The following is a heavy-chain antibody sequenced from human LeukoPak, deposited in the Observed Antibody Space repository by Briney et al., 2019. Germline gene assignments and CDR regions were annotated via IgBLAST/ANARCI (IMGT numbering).Heavy chain of an antibody. D-gene: IGHD1-1*01. V-gene: IGHV2-5*02. CDR3: ARLGTTGTTASWFDP. J-gene: IGHJ5*02. CDR1: GFSLSTSGVA. Sequence: VSGPTLVNPTQTLTLTCTFSGFSLSTSGVAVGWIRQPPGKALEWLALIYWDDDKRYSPSLKSRLTITKDTSKNQVVLTMTNMDPVDTATYYCARLGTTGTTASWFDPWGQGTLVTVSS. CDR2: IYWDDDK.